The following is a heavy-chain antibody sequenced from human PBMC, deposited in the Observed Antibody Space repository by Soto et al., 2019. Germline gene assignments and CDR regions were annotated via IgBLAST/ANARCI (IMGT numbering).Heavy chain of an antibody. V-gene: IGHV4-34*01. CDR1: GGSFSGYY. CDR2: INHSGST. D-gene: IGHD6-19*01. J-gene: IGHJ4*02. CDR3: ARRSGWYSFDY. Sequence: QVQLQQWGAGLLKPSETLSLTCAVYGGSFSGYYWSWIRQPPGKGLEWIGEINHSGSTNYNPSLKSRVTISVDTSKNQFSLKLSSVTAADTAVYYCARRSGWYSFDYWGQGTLVTVSS.